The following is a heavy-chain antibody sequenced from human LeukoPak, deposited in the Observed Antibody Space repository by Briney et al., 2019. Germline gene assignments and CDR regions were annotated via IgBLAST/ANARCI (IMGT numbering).Heavy chain of an antibody. Sequence: GGSLRLSCAASGFHFSSYWMSWVRQAPGKGLEWVANIQQHGSEKYYMDSVKGRFTISRDNAKNSLYLQMNSLRAEDTAVYYCAREIVVVSKEAWFDPWGQGTLVTVSS. J-gene: IGHJ5*02. CDR1: GFHFSSYW. D-gene: IGHD2-21*01. CDR2: IQQHGSEK. CDR3: AREIVVVSKEAWFDP. V-gene: IGHV3-7*05.